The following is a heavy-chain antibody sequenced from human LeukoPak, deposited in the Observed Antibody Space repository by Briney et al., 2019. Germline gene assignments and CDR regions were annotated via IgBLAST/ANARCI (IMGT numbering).Heavy chain of an antibody. CDR2: INHSGST. V-gene: IGHV4-34*01. D-gene: IGHD6-19*01. J-gene: IGHJ5*02. CDR3: ADRRGGWEFDP. CDR1: GVSFSGYY. Sequence: PSETLSLTCAVYGVSFSGYYWSWIRQPPGKGLEWIGEINHSGSTNYHPSLKSRVTISVDPSKNQFSLKLSSVTAADTAVYYCADRRGGWEFDPWGQGTLVTVSS.